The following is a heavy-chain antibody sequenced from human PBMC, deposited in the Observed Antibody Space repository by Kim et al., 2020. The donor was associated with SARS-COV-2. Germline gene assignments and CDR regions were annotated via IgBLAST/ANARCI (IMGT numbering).Heavy chain of an antibody. J-gene: IGHJ6*02. Sequence: SETLSLSCSVSGDSARRYYWSWVRQPPGKGLEWIGYTYYRGTTDYNPSLKSRATISVDTSNNRISLNLTSVTAADTAVYFCARALYYNGMDVWGQGTTVT. CDR1: GDSARRYY. CDR2: TYYRGTT. V-gene: IGHV4-59*02. D-gene: IGHD2-15*01. CDR3: ARALYYNGMDV.